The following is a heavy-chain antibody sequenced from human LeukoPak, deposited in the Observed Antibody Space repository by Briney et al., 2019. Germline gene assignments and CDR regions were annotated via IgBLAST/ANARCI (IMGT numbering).Heavy chain of an antibody. J-gene: IGHJ4*02. CDR2: IANSART. CDR3: ARSQNTGYEYYLDY. Sequence: SETLSLTCTVSGGSVSSGGYYWSWIGQHPGKGLEWIGYIANSARTYYNPSLESRVTISVDTSKNQFSLTLSSVTDADTAVYYCARSQNTGYEYYLDYWGQGSLVTVSS. D-gene: IGHD5-12*01. V-gene: IGHV4-31*03. CDR1: GGSVSSGGYY.